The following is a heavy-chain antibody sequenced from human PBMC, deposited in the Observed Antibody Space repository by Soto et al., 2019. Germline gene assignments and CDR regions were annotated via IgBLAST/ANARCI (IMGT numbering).Heavy chain of an antibody. V-gene: IGHV4-59*08. CDR3: ASSSSWKNPLFDY. D-gene: IGHD6-13*01. CDR1: GGSISSYY. J-gene: IGHJ4*02. CDR2: IYYSGST. Sequence: SETLSLTCTVSGGSISSYYWSWIRQPPGKGLEWIGYIYYSGSTNYNPSLKSRVTISVDTSKNQFSLKLSSVTAADTAVYYCASSSSWKNPLFDYWGQGTLVTVSS.